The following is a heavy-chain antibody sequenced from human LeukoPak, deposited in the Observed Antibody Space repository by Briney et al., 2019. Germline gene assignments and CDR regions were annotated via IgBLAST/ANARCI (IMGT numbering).Heavy chain of an antibody. D-gene: IGHD2-21*02. J-gene: IGHJ2*01. CDR1: GGSFSGYY. Sequence: PSETLSLTCAVYGGSFSGYYWSWIRQPPGKGLEWIGEINHSGSTNYNPSLKSRVTISVDTSKNQFSLKLSSVTAADTAVYYCARVTPIRGGDSWYFDLWGRGTLVTVSS. V-gene: IGHV4-34*01. CDR2: INHSGST. CDR3: ARVTPIRGGDSWYFDL.